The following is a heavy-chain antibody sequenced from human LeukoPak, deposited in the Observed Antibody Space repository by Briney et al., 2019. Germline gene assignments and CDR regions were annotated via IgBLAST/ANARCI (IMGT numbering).Heavy chain of an antibody. CDR1: GGSISSSAYY. CDR3: ARFWPIVPVYGGGDYFHRVGAFDI. Sequence: PSETLSLTCTVSGGSISSSAYYWGWIRQPPGKELEWIGNIYYSGDTHYNPSLKSRVTIYVATSENQFSLRLTSVTAADTAVYSCARFWPIVPVYGGGDYFHRVGAFDIWGQGTMVTVSS. J-gene: IGHJ3*02. CDR2: IYYSGDT. D-gene: IGHD2-21*01. V-gene: IGHV4-39*01.